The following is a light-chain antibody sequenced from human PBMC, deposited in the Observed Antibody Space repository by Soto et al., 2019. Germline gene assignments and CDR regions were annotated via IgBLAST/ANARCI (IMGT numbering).Light chain of an antibody. CDR3: QQRSNWPS. Sequence: IVLTQSPATLSLSPGERATLSCRASQSVSSYLAWYQHKPGQAPRLLIYDASNRATGIPARFSGSGSGTDFTLTISSLEREDFALYYCQQRSNWPSFGQGTRLEIK. J-gene: IGKJ5*01. CDR2: DAS. CDR1: QSVSSY. V-gene: IGKV3-11*01.